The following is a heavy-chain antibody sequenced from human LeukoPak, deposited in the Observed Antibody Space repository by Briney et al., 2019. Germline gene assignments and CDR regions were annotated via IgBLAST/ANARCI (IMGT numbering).Heavy chain of an antibody. CDR2: IYYSGST. J-gene: IGHJ4*02. V-gene: IGHV4-39*07. Sequence: SETLSLTCTVSGGSISSSSYYWGWIRQPPGKGLEWIGSIYYSGSTYYNPSLKSRVTISVDTSKNQFSLKLSSVTAADTAVYYCARETGELRPLDYWGQGTLVTVSS. CDR1: GGSISSSSYY. D-gene: IGHD7-27*01. CDR3: ARETGELRPLDY.